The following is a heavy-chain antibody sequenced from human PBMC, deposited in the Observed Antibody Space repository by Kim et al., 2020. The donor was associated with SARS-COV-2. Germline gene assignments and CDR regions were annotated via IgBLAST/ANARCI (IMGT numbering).Heavy chain of an antibody. CDR2: ISGDGGST. CDR3: AKDVRVPGARPLLWFGDAREDYGMDV. CDR1: GFTFDDYA. Sequence: GGSLRLSCAASGFTFDDYAMHWVRQAPGKGLEWVSLISGDGGSTYYADSVKGRFTISRDNSKNSLYLQMNSLRTEDTALYYCAKDVRVPGARPLLWFGDAREDYGMDVWGQGTTVTVSS. J-gene: IGHJ6*02. D-gene: IGHD3-10*01. V-gene: IGHV3-43*02.